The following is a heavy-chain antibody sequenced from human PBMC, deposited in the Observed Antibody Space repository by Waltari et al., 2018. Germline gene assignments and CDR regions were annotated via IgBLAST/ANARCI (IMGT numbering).Heavy chain of an antibody. Sequence: QVQLVQSGAEVKKPGASVRVSCRASGYTFTSYDINWFLQATGQGLEWMGWMNPNSGNTGYAQKFLGRVTMTRNTSRSTDYMDLSSLRSEDTAVYYCARAPSVLMVYASDYWGQGTLVTVSS. D-gene: IGHD2-8*01. V-gene: IGHV1-8*01. CDR2: MNPNSGNT. CDR1: GYTFTSYD. CDR3: ARAPSVLMVYASDY. J-gene: IGHJ4*02.